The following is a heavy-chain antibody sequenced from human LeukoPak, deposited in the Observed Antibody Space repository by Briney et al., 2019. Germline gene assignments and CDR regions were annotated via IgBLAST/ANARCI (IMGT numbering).Heavy chain of an antibody. CDR2: ISGSGGST. V-gene: IGHV3-23*01. CDR1: GFTFSSYA. Sequence: PGGSLRLSCAASGFTFSSYAMSWVRRAPGKGLEWVSAISGSGGSTYYADSVKGRFTISRDNSKNTLYLQMNSLRAEDTAVYYCAKASGYSGYDEGIDYWGQGTLVTVSS. CDR3: AKASGYSGYDEGIDY. D-gene: IGHD5-12*01. J-gene: IGHJ4*02.